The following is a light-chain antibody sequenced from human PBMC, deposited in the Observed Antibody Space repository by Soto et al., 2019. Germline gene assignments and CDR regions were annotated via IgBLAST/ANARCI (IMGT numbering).Light chain of an antibody. CDR1: SSNIGSNY. Sequence: QSVLTQPPSASGTPGQRVTISCSGSSSNIGSNYVYWYQQLPGTSPKLLIYRNNQLPAGVPDRFSGSKSGTSASLAISGLRSEDEADYYGTAWDDSMSATVVFGGGTKLTVL. CDR2: RNN. CDR3: TAWDDSMSATVV. J-gene: IGLJ2*01. V-gene: IGLV1-47*01.